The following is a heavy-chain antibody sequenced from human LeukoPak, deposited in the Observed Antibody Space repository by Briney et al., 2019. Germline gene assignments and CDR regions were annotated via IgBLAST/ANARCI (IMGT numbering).Heavy chain of an antibody. V-gene: IGHV1-2*02. J-gene: IGHJ4*02. CDR2: INPNSVDT. Sequence: ASVNVSCKPSGYTFTDYYMHWVGRAPGHGSEWLGWINPNSVDTYYAQKFQGRVTITRDTSISQAYMERSRLRSNAPGIFYVSGGEYYDSSGFRWWGEGTRVTVSP. CDR1: GYTFTDYY. CDR3: SGGEYYDSSGFRW. D-gene: IGHD3-22*01.